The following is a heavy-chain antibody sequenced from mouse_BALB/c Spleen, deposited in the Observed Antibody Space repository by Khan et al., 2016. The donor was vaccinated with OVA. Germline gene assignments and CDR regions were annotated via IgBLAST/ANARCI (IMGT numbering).Heavy chain of an antibody. CDR2: INTSNGYT. V-gene: IGHV1-4*01. D-gene: IGHD2-14*01. Sequence: QVQLQQSGAELARPGASVKMSCKASGYTFNSYTIHWIKKRPGQGLEWIGYINTSNGYTNYNQKFKDKVTLTTEKSSTTAYLQLSSLTSGASADYNRVRDGAYHRNDGWFAYWGQGTMVTVSA. CDR1: GYTFNSYT. J-gene: IGHJ3*01. CDR3: VRDGAYHRNDGWFAY.